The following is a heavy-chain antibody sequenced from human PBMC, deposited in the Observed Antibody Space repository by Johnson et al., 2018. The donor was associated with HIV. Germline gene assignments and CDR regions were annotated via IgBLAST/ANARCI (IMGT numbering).Heavy chain of an antibody. Sequence: VQLVESGGGVVQPGRSLRLSCAASGFTFSTYAMHWVRQAPGKGLEWVSGINWNGGSTGYADSVKGRFTISRDNAKNSLYLQMNSLRAEDTALYYCANYYDSSGYLNPDAFDIWGQGTMVTVSS. CDR3: ANYYDSSGYLNPDAFDI. V-gene: IGHV3-20*04. CDR1: GFTFSTYA. CDR2: INWNGGST. D-gene: IGHD3-22*01. J-gene: IGHJ3*02.